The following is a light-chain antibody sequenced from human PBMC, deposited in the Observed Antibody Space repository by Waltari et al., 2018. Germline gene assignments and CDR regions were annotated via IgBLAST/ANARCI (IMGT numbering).Light chain of an antibody. V-gene: IGKV3-15*01. CDR2: DAS. J-gene: IGKJ5*01. Sequence: EVVMTQSPATLSVSRGGRATISCRASQSIATNLACYQQRRGQAPRLLIFDASTRATSISGRFSGSGSGTEFTLTISSLQSEDSAVYYCQQYNRWPPITFGQGTRLEIK. CDR1: QSIATN. CDR3: QQYNRWPPIT.